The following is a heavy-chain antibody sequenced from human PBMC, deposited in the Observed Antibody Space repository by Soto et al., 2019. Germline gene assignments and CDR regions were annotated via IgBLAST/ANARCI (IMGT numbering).Heavy chain of an antibody. CDR1: GGSFSGYY. CDR2: INHSGST. CDR3: ARGEGDDYDILTGYYGRENWFDP. J-gene: IGHJ5*02. D-gene: IGHD3-9*01. Sequence: SETLSLTCAVYGGSFSGYYWSWIRQPPGKGLEWIGEINHSGSTNYNPSLKSRVTISVDTSKNQFSLKLSSVTAADTAVYYCARGEGDDYDILTGYYGRENWFDPWGQGTLVTVSS. V-gene: IGHV4-34*01.